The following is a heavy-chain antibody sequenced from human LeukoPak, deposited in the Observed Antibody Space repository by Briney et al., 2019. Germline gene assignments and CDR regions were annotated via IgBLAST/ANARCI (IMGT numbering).Heavy chain of an antibody. V-gene: IGHV4-34*01. CDR1: GGSFRGYY. J-gene: IGHJ4*02. CDR2: ISHNAGP. D-gene: IGHD6-6*01. Sequence: PSETLSLTCGVSGGSFRGYYWTWIRQPPWKGLEWIGEISHNAGPNYNPSLNSRVTISIDTPKNQFSLKMNSVTAADTAVYYCARAPPGRPFDYWGQGTLVTVSS. CDR3: ARAPPGRPFDY.